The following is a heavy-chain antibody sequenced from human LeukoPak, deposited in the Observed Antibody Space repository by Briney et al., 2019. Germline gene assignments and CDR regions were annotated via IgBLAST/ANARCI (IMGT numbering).Heavy chain of an antibody. J-gene: IGHJ6*04. CDR3: AELGITMIGGG. CDR1: GFTFSSYE. D-gene: IGHD3-10*02. Sequence: GGSLRLSCAASGFTFSSYEMNWVRQAPGKGLEWVSYISSSGSTIYYADSVKGRFTISRDNAKNSLYLQMNSPRAEETAVYYLAELGITMIGGGWGKGSTVTISS. V-gene: IGHV3-48*03. CDR2: ISSSGSTI.